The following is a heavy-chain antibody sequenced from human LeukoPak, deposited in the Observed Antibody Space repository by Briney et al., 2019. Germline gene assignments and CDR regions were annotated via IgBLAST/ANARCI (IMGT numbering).Heavy chain of an antibody. J-gene: IGHJ4*02. Sequence: GGSLRLSCAASGFTFSSYSMNWVRQAPGKGLEWVSSISSSSSYIYYADSVKGRFTISRDNAKNSLNLQMNSLRAEDTAVYYCARESQGGLNYFDYWGQGTLVTVSS. CDR3: ARESQGGLNYFDY. V-gene: IGHV3-21*01. D-gene: IGHD3-16*01. CDR2: ISSSSSYI. CDR1: GFTFSSYS.